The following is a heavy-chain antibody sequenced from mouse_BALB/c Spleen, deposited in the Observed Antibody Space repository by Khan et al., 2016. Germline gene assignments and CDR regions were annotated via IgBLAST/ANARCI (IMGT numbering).Heavy chain of an antibody. CDR3: TNIYDVYYEFPY. CDR2: ISSGGTYT. CDR1: GFIFSSYT. D-gene: IGHD2-3*01. J-gene: IGHJ3*01. Sequence: EVELVESGGDLVKPGGSLKLSCAASGFIFSSYTMSWVRQTPVKRLEWVATISSGGTYTYYPDRVKGRFTISRDNAKKTLHLQTSNLKSKDTAMYFWTNIYDVYYEFPYWGQGTLVTVSA. V-gene: IGHV5-6-4*01.